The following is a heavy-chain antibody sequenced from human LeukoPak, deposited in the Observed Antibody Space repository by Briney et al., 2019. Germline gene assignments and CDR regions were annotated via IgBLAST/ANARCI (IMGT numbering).Heavy chain of an antibody. CDR3: AKGITAAGSYY. CDR2: IRCDGSNK. Sequence: GGSLRLSCAASGFTFNSYEMNWVRQAPGKGLEWVAFIRCDGSNKYYADSVKGRFTISRDNSKNTLYLQMNSLRAEDTAVYYCAKGITAAGSYYWGQGTLVTVSS. CDR1: GFTFNSYE. V-gene: IGHV3-30*02. D-gene: IGHD6-13*01. J-gene: IGHJ4*02.